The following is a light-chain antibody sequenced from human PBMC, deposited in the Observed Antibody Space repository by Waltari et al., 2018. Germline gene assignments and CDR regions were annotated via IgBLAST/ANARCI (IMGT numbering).Light chain of an antibody. CDR1: SSNIGSNY. J-gene: IGLJ1*01. CDR2: RNK. V-gene: IGLV1-47*01. CDR3: AAWDDSLSGFYV. Sequence: QSVLTQPPSASGTPGQRVTISCSGSSSNIGSNYVYWYQQHPGTAPKLLIYRNKRRRSGVPDRFSGSKSGTSASLAISGLRSEDEADYYCAAWDDSLSGFYVFGTGTKVTVL.